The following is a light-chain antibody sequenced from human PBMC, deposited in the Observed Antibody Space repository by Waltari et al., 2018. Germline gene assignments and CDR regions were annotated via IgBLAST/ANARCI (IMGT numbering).Light chain of an antibody. CDR2: GAS. Sequence: EIVLTQSPATLSLSPGERATLSCRASQSVRSYLAWYQQNPGQAPSLLIYGASNRTTGIPARFSGSGSGTEFTLTISSLGPEDFAVYYCQQRSNWPLTFGQGTRLEIK. CDR1: QSVRSY. V-gene: IGKV3-11*01. CDR3: QQRSNWPLT. J-gene: IGKJ5*01.